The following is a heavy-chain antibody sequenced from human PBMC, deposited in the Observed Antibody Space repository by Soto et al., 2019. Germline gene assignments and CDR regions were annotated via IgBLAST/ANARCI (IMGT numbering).Heavy chain of an antibody. D-gene: IGHD3-10*01. CDR1: GFTFSSYA. CDR3: AKLHGSGSIDYYGMDV. J-gene: IGHJ6*02. Sequence: GGSLRLSCAASGFTFSSYAMSWVRQAPGKGLEWVSAISGSGGSTYYADSVKGRFTISRDNSKNTLYLQMNSLRAEDTAVYYCAKLHGSGSIDYYGMDVWGQGTTVTVSS. V-gene: IGHV3-23*01. CDR2: ISGSGGST.